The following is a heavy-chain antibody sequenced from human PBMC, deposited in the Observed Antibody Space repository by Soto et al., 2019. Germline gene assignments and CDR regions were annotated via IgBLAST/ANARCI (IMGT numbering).Heavy chain of an antibody. Sequence: QVQLVQSGAEVKKPVSSVKVSCKASGGTLSSYAISWVRQAPGQGLEWMGGIIPIFGTANYAQKFQGRVTITADESTSTAYMELSSLRSEDTAVYYCAREVVVAATGWFDPWGQGTLVTVSS. J-gene: IGHJ5*02. V-gene: IGHV1-69*12. D-gene: IGHD2-15*01. CDR3: AREVVVAATGWFDP. CDR1: GGTLSSYA. CDR2: IIPIFGTA.